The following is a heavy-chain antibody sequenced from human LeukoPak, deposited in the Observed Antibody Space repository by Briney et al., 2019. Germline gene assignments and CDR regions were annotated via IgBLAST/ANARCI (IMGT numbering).Heavy chain of an antibody. D-gene: IGHD2-21*02. CDR1: GDSISSSSDY. Sequence: PSETLSLTCIVSGDSISSSSDYWGWIRQPPGKGLEWIGIFYFTGNTYYNASLKSRVTISVDTSKNQFSLKLRSVTAADTAVYYCARDLMAYCGGDCYSKPPIWGQGTLVTVSS. J-gene: IGHJ3*02. V-gene: IGHV4-39*07. CDR3: ARDLMAYCGGDCYSKPPI. CDR2: FYFTGNT.